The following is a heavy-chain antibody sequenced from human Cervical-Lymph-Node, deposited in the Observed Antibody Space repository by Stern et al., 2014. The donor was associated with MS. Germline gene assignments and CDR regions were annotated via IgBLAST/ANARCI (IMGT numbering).Heavy chain of an antibody. Sequence: VQLVESGAEVKKPGASVKVSCKASGYTFTSYGISWVRQAPGHGLEWMGWISAYNGNTNYAQKLQGRVTMTTDTSTSTAYMELRSLRSDDTAVYYCARGGAPGVDVDYYYGMDVWGQGTTVTVSS. CDR1: GYTFTSYG. V-gene: IGHV1-18*01. CDR3: ARGGAPGVDVDYYYGMDV. D-gene: IGHD3-3*01. J-gene: IGHJ6*02. CDR2: ISAYNGNT.